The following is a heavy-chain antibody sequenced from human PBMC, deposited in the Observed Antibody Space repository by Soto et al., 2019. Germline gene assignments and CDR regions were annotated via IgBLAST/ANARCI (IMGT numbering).Heavy chain of an antibody. CDR3: ARGLLWFGDTNWFDP. V-gene: IGHV3-7*01. J-gene: IGHJ5*02. CDR1: GFTFSSYW. CDR2: IKQDGSEK. D-gene: IGHD3-10*01. Sequence: GGSLRLSCAASGFTFSSYWMSWGRQAPGKGLEWVANIKQDGSEKYYVESVKGGFTISRDNAKNSQYLQINSLRAEDTSFYFCARGLLWFGDTNWFDPWGQGTLVTVSS.